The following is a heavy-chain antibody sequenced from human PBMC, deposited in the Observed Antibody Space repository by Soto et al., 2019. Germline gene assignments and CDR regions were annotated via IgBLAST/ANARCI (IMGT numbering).Heavy chain of an antibody. CDR3: AREVPYGYYMDV. CDR2: IYYSGST. D-gene: IGHD3-10*01. J-gene: IGHJ6*03. V-gene: IGHV4-59*01. Sequence: SETLSLTCTVSGGSISSYYWSWIRQPPGKGLEWIGYIYYSGSTNYNPSLKSRVTISVDTSKNQFSLKLSSVTAADTAVYYCAREVPYGYYMDVWGKGTTVTVSS. CDR1: GGSISSYY.